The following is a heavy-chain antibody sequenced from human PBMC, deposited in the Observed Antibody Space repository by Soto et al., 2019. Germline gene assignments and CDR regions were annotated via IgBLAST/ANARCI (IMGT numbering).Heavy chain of an antibody. V-gene: IGHV4-34*01. CDR1: GGSFSGYY. D-gene: IGHD4-17*01. CDR3: ARSLGSYGVRWAFDI. J-gene: IGHJ3*02. Sequence: PSETLSLTCAVYGGSFSGYYWSWIRQPPGKGLEWIGEINHSGSTNYNPSLKSRVTISVDTSKNQFSLKLSSVTAADTAVYYCARSLGSYGVRWAFDIRGQGTMVTVSS. CDR2: INHSGST.